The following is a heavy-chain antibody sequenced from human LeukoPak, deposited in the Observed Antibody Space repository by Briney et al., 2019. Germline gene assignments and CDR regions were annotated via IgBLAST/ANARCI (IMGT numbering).Heavy chain of an antibody. D-gene: IGHD6-13*01. CDR2: ISVYNGNT. CDR1: GYTLISYG. V-gene: IGHV1-18*01. CDR3: ARVFIAAAGDYYYYDMEV. J-gene: IGHJ6*03. Sequence: ASVKVSCKASGYTLISYGISWVRQAPGQGLDWMGWISVYNGNTNYAQKLQGRVTMTTDTSTRTAYMELRSLRSDDTAVYYCARVFIAAAGDYYYYDMEVWGKGNTVTVSS.